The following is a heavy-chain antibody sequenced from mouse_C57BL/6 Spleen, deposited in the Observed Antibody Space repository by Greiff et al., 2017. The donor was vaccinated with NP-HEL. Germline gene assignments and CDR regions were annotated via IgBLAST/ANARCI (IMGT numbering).Heavy chain of an antibody. CDR3: AREDDGYLDY. CDR1: GYTFTDYY. V-gene: IGHV1-19*01. D-gene: IGHD2-3*01. J-gene: IGHJ2*01. Sequence: EVKLQESGPVLVKPGASVKMSCKASGYTFTDYYMNWVKQSHGKSLEWIGVINPYNGGTSYNQKFKGKATLTVDKSSSTAYMELNSLTSEDSAVYYCAREDDGYLDYWGQGTTLTVSS. CDR2: INPYNGGT.